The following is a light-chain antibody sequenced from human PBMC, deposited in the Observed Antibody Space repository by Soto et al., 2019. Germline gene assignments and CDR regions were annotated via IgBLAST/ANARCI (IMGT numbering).Light chain of an antibody. CDR2: GAS. CDR1: QSVSSN. CDR3: QQYNNWPLT. Sequence: EIVMTQSPATLSVSPGERATFSCRASQSVSSNLAWYQQKPGQAPRLLIYGASTRATGIPARFSGSGYGTEFTLTISSLQSEDFAAYYCQQYNNWPLTFGGGTKVDIK. V-gene: IGKV3-15*01. J-gene: IGKJ4*01.